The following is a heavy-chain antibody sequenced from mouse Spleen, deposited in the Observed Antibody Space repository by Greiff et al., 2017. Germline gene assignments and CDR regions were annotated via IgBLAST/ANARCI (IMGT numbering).Heavy chain of an antibody. Sequence: EVQLQQSGAELVKPGASVKLSCTASGFNIKDTYMHWVKQRPEQGLEWIGRIDPANGNTKYDPKFQGKATITADTSSNTAYLQLSSLTSEDTAVYYCARWGYYGSSHYAMDYWGQGTSVTVSS. J-gene: IGHJ4*01. D-gene: IGHD1-1*01. CDR3: ARWGYYGSSHYAMDY. CDR2: IDPANGNT. CDR1: GFNIKDTY. V-gene: IGHV14-3*02.